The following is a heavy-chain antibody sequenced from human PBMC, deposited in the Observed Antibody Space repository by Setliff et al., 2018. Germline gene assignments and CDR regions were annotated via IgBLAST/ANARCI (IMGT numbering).Heavy chain of an antibody. CDR3: ARDPGVHSGTWCLDS. D-gene: IGHD2-8*01. CDR1: GVSFSSTTSY. CDR2: VSFFGSA. Sequence: SETLSLTCNVSGVSFSSTTSYWAWIRQSPGKGLEWIGSVSFFGSAYYNPSLQSRGAISLDTSRNQFSLELSSVTAADTAVYYCARDPGVHSGTWCLDSWGQGTQVTVS. V-gene: IGHV4-39*07. J-gene: IGHJ4*02.